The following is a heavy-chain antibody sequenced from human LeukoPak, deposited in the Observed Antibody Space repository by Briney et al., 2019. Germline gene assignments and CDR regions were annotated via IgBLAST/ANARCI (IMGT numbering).Heavy chain of an antibody. V-gene: IGHV3-74*01. J-gene: IGHJ4*02. CDR3: ARDVGGAGSH. Sequence: GESLRLSCAASGFTFSRYWMHWVRQAPGEGLVLVSRIDEHGTTIDYADSVRDRFTISRDNAKNTLYLHMNSLRAEDTAMYYCARDVGGAGSHWGQGSLVTVSS. D-gene: IGHD3-10*01. CDR2: IDEHGTTI. CDR1: GFTFSRYW.